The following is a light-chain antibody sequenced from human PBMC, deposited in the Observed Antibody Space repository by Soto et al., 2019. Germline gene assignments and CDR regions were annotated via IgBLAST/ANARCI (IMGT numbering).Light chain of an antibody. CDR3: CSYAGSTTWV. J-gene: IGLJ3*02. V-gene: IGLV2-23*01. Sequence: QSALTQPASVSGSPGQSITTSCTGTSSDIGSDKLVSWYQQHPGRAPKIIIYEAFKRPSGVSNRFSGSRSGNTASLTISGLRGEDEADYYCCSYAGSTTWVFGGGTKVTVL. CDR1: SSDIGSDKL. CDR2: EAF.